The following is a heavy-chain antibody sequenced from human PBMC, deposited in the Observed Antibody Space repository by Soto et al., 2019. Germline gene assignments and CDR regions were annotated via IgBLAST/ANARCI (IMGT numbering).Heavy chain of an antibody. Sequence: ASVKVSCKASGYTFTSYAMHWVRQAPGQRLEWMGWINAGNGNTKYSQKFQGRVTITRDTSASTAYMELSSLRSEDTAVYYCARGPYDYIWGSYRYNKFDYWGQGTLVTVSS. D-gene: IGHD3-16*02. V-gene: IGHV1-3*01. CDR3: ARGPYDYIWGSYRYNKFDY. CDR1: GYTFTSYA. J-gene: IGHJ4*02. CDR2: INAGNGNT.